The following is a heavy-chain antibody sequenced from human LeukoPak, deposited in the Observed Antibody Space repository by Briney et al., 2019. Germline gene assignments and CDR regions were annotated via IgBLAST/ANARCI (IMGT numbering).Heavy chain of an antibody. Sequence: RSGGSLRLSCAASGFTFSSYGMHWVRQAPGKGLEWVAVIWYDGSNKYYADSVKGRFTISRDNPKNTLYLQMNSLRAEDTAVYYCARDHSSGWYSDYFDYWGQGTLVTVSS. CDR1: GFTFSSYG. D-gene: IGHD6-19*01. CDR3: ARDHSSGWYSDYFDY. CDR2: IWYDGSNK. V-gene: IGHV3-33*01. J-gene: IGHJ4*02.